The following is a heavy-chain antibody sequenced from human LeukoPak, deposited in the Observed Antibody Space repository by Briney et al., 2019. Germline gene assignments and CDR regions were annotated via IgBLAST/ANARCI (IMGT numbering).Heavy chain of an antibody. CDR3: ARAMRSSYDY. J-gene: IGHJ4*02. V-gene: IGHV3-48*03. CDR1: GFTFSSYE. D-gene: IGHD2-15*01. CDR2: ISSSSDAI. Sequence: GGSLRLSCAASGFTFSSYEMNWVRQAPGKGLEWVSYISSSSDAIYYADSVKGRFTISRDNAKNSLYLEMNSLRDEDTAVYYCARAMRSSYDYWGQGTLVTVSS.